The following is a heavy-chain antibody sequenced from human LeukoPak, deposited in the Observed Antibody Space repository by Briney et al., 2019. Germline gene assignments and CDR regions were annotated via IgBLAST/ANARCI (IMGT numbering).Heavy chain of an antibody. D-gene: IGHD3-22*01. J-gene: IGHJ3*02. V-gene: IGHV4-30-2*01. CDR2: INHSGST. CDR3: ARRPSYDSSDYYRRAFDI. Sequence: SETLSLTCTVSGVSIRSGAYSWSWLRQPPGKGLEWIGEINHSGSTNYNLSLKSRVTISVDTSKNQFSLKLSSVTAADTAVYYCARRPSYDSSDYYRRAFDIWGQGTMVTVSS. CDR1: GVSIRSGAYS.